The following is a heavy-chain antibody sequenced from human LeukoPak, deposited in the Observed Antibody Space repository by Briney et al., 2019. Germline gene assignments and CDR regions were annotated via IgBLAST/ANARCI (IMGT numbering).Heavy chain of an antibody. CDR2: INTDGSGT. CDR1: GFTFSNYW. D-gene: IGHD2-21*02. Sequence: GGSLRLSCAASGFTFSNYWMHWVRQVPGKGLLWVSYINTDGSGTIYTDSVKGRFTISRDNSKNTLYLQMNSLRAEDTAVYYCARDLGQYCGGDCYGDYFDYWGQGALVTVSS. V-gene: IGHV3-74*01. J-gene: IGHJ4*02. CDR3: ARDLGQYCGGDCYGDYFDY.